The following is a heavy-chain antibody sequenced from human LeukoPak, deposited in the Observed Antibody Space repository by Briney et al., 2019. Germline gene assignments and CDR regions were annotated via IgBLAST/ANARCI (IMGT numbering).Heavy chain of an antibody. Sequence: GGSLRLSCAASGFTFSSYWMTGVGQAPGRGRDGVASIKQDGSEKYYVDSVKGRFTISRDNAKNSLYLQMNSLRAEVTAVYYCARDRTFASWGQGTLVTVPS. V-gene: IGHV3-7*01. CDR3: ARDRTFAS. CDR1: GFTFSSYW. J-gene: IGHJ4*02. D-gene: IGHD3-16*01. CDR2: IKQDGSEK.